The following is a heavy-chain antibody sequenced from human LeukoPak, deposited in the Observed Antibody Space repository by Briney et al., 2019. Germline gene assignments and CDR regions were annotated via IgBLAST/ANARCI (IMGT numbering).Heavy chain of an antibody. V-gene: IGHV3-21*01. D-gene: IGHD3-22*01. CDR2: ISSSSSYI. CDR3: ARWRGYYDSSGYYSGDY. Sequence: GGSLRLSCAASGFTFSSYSMNWVRQAPGKGLEWVSSISSSSSYIYYADSVKGRFTISRDNAKNSLYLQMNSLRAEDTAVYYCARWRGYYDSSGYYSGDYWGQGTLVTVSS. J-gene: IGHJ4*02. CDR1: GFTFSSYS.